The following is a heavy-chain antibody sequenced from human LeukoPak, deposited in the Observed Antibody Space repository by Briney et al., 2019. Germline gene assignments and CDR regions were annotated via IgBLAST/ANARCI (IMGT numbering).Heavy chain of an antibody. V-gene: IGHV3-53*01. CDR3: AVSDYGDDGWVY. Sequence: GGSLRLSCAASGFTVSSNCMSWVRQAPGKGLEWVSVIYSGGSTYYADSVKGRFTISRDNSKNTLYLQMNSLGAEDTAVYYCAVSDYGDDGWVYWGQGTLVTVSS. CDR1: GFTVSSNC. D-gene: IGHD4-17*01. CDR2: IYSGGST. J-gene: IGHJ4*02.